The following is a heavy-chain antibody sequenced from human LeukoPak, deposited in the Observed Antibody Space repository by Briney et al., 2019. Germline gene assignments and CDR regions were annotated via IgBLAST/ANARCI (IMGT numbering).Heavy chain of an antibody. CDR2: IYNDGST. Sequence: GGSLRLSCAASGFTISSNYMNWVRQAPGKGLEWVSVIYNDGSTYYADSVKGRFTISRDNSKNTLYLQMNSLRAEDTAVYYCARDWQGRGYNYGFLPYWGQGTLVTVSS. CDR3: ARDWQGRGYNYGFLPY. CDR1: GFTISSNY. J-gene: IGHJ4*02. V-gene: IGHV3-66*01. D-gene: IGHD5-18*01.